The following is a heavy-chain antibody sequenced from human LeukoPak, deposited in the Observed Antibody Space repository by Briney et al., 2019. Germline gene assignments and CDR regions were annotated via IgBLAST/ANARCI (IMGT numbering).Heavy chain of an antibody. Sequence: ASVKVSCKASGYTFTRHYMNWVRQAPGQGLEWMGKINPSSGGTGYAQKFQGRVTITADKSTSTAYMELSSLRSEDTAVYYCASTRARRDGYNYGGDCFDYWGQGTLVTVSS. D-gene: IGHD5-24*01. CDR3: ASTRARRDGYNYGGDCFDY. J-gene: IGHJ4*02. CDR2: INPSSGGT. V-gene: IGHV1-46*01. CDR1: GYTFTRHY.